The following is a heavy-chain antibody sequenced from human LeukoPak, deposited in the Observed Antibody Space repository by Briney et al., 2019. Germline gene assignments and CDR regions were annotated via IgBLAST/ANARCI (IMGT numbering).Heavy chain of an antibody. CDR1: GFTFSSYN. CDR3: VKDSNWSFDY. D-gene: IGHD1-1*01. Sequence: GGSLRLSCAASGFTFSSYNMHWVRQAPGKGLEWLAFIRFDGGDKYYADSVKGRFTISRDNSKSTLYLQSNSLRAEDTAVYYCVKDSNWSFDYWGQGTLVNVSS. CDR2: IRFDGGDK. J-gene: IGHJ4*02. V-gene: IGHV3-30*02.